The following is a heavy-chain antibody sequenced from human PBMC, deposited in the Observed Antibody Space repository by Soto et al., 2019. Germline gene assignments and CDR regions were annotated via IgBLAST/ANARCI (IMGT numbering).Heavy chain of an antibody. Sequence: QVQLVQSGAEVKKPGSSVKVSCKTSGGTFSTHVIGWVRQAPGQGLEWMGGIVPKFGTTNYAHKFKGRVKITEDESTSTAYMDGSSLTSEDTAVYYCVRGGSDNSGWYIWFDPWGQGTLVTVSS. CDR3: VRGGSDNSGWYIWFDP. J-gene: IGHJ5*02. CDR2: IVPKFGTT. CDR1: GGTFSTHV. D-gene: IGHD6-19*01. V-gene: IGHV1-69*01.